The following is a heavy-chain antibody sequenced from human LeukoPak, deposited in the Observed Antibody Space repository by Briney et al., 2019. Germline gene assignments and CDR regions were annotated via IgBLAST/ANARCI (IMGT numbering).Heavy chain of an antibody. D-gene: IGHD6-13*01. Sequence: GRTLRLSCAVSGFTFTSYGMHSVREAPGKGVERGVGIWYDGSNKYYTDSVKGRFTISRDNSENTLYLQMDSLRPEDPAVYYCARGGNSSSWYPLGYWGQGTLVTVSS. J-gene: IGHJ4*02. V-gene: IGHV3-33*01. CDR2: IWYDGSNK. CDR3: ARGGNSSSWYPLGY. CDR1: GFTFTSYG.